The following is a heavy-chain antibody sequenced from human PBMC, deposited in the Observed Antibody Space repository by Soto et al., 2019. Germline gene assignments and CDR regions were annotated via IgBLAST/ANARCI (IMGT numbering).Heavy chain of an antibody. V-gene: IGHV1-18*01. J-gene: IGHJ4*02. Sequence: ASVKVSCKASGYTFSSYGINWVRQAPGQGLEWMGWISAYNGNTNFAQKLQGRVSLTTDTSSTTAYMELRSLTSDDTAVYYCARDLVPGYTGFSDYWGQGTLVTVSS. CDR3: ARDLVPGYTGFSDY. CDR2: ISAYNGNT. D-gene: IGHD5-12*01. CDR1: GYTFSSYG.